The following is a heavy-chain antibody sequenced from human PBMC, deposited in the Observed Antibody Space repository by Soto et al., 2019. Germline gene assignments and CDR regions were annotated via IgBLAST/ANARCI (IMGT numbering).Heavy chain of an antibody. V-gene: IGHV1-69*08. CDR3: ARDTAGRAWGAYYKDV. Sequence: QVQLVQSGAEVKKPGSSVKVSCKASGGTFSSYTISWVRQAPGQGLEWMGRIIPILGIANYAQKFQGRVTITADKSTSTAYMELSSLRSEDTAVYFCARDTAGRAWGAYYKDVWGKGTTVTVSS. J-gene: IGHJ6*03. CDR1: GGTFSSYT. CDR2: IIPILGIA. D-gene: IGHD3-16*01.